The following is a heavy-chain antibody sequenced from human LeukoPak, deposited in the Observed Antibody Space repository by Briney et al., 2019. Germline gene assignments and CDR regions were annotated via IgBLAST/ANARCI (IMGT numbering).Heavy chain of an antibody. CDR2: IKQDGSEK. D-gene: IGHD6-13*01. CDR3: ATRMAAPGTDDYYYYMDV. Sequence: GGPLRLSCAASGFTFSNYWMSWVRQAPGKGLEWVANIKQDGSEKYYVDSVKGRFTISRDNAKNSLYLQMNSLRAEDTAVYYCATRMAAPGTDDYYYYMDVWGKGTTVTVSS. J-gene: IGHJ6*03. CDR1: GFTFSNYW. V-gene: IGHV3-7*01.